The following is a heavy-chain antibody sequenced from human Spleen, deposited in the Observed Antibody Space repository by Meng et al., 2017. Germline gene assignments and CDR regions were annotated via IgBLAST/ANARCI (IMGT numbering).Heavy chain of an antibody. Sequence: QVPLVKSGAEVKKPGASVKVSCKASGYTFTGYYMHWVRQAPGQGLEWMGWINPNSGGTNYAQKFQGRVTMTRDTSISTAYMELSRLRSDDTAVYYCARDEDISAAGKLFGDYWGQGTLVTVSS. CDR1: GYTFTGYY. J-gene: IGHJ4*02. D-gene: IGHD6-25*01. CDR3: ARDEDISAAGKLFGDY. CDR2: INPNSGGT. V-gene: IGHV1-2*02.